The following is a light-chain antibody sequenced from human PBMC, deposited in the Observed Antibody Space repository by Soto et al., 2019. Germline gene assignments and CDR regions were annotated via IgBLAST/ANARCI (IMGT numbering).Light chain of an antibody. CDR3: QQFSSYPLT. J-gene: IGKJ4*01. CDR2: GAS. CDR1: QSVSSSY. V-gene: IGKV3-20*01. Sequence: EIVFTQSPCTLSLSPGDRATLSCRASQSVSSSYLAWYQQKPGQAPRLLIYGASSRATGIPDRFSGGGSGTDFTLTISRLEPEDFAVYCCQQFSSYPLTFGGGTKVDIK.